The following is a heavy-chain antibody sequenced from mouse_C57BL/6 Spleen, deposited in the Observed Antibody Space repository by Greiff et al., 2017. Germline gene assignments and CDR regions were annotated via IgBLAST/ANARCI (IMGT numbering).Heavy chain of an antibody. CDR2: ISYDGSN. CDR1: GYSITSGYY. V-gene: IGHV3-6*01. CDR3: AREYYYGSSYDWYFDV. Sequence: EVQLVESGPGLVKPSQSLSLTCSVTGYSITSGYYWNWIRQFPGNKLEWMGYISYDGSNNYNPSLKNRISITRDTSKNQFFLKLNSVTTEDTATYYCAREYYYGSSYDWYFDVWGTGTTVTVSS. J-gene: IGHJ1*03. D-gene: IGHD1-1*01.